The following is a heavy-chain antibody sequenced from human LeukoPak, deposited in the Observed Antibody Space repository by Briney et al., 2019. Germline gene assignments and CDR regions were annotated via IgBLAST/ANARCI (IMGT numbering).Heavy chain of an antibody. D-gene: IGHD3-16*02. V-gene: IGHV4-34*01. CDR2: INHSGST. J-gene: IGHJ4*02. CDR3: ARENDYVWGSYRSHYFDY. CDR1: GGSFSGYY. Sequence: PSETLSLTCAVYGGSFSGYYWSWIRQPPGKGLEWIGEINHSGSTNYNPSLKSRVTISVDTSKNQFSLKLSSVTAADTAVYYCARENDYVWGSYRSHYFDYWGQGTLVTVSS.